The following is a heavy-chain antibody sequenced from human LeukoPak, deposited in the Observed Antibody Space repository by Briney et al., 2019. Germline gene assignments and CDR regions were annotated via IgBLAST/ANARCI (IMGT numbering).Heavy chain of an antibody. Sequence: GASVKVSCKASGYTFTGYYMHWVRQAPGQGLEWMGWINPNSGGTNYAQKFQGRVTMTRDTSISTAYMELSRLRSDDTAVYYCARDHVLPRRDGYLGYWGQGTLVTVSS. D-gene: IGHD5-24*01. J-gene: IGHJ4*02. CDR2: INPNSGGT. CDR3: ARDHVLPRRDGYLGY. V-gene: IGHV1-2*02. CDR1: GYTFTGYY.